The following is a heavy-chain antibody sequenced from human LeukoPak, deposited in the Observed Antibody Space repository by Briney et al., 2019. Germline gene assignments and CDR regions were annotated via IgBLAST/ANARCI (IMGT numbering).Heavy chain of an antibody. D-gene: IGHD3-10*01. CDR2: INSHGSST. V-gene: IGHV3-74*01. J-gene: IGHJ4*02. Sequence: GGSLRLSCAASGFTFSSYWMHWVRQAPGKGLVWVSRINSHGSSTSYADSVKGRFTISRDNAKNTLYLQMNSLRVEDTAVYYCARGPPDGSGSSYPGAYWGQGTLVTVSS. CDR1: GFTFSSYW. CDR3: ARGPPDGSGSSYPGAY.